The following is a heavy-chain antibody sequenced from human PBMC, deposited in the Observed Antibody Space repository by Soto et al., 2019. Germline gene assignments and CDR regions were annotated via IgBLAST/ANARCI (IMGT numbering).Heavy chain of an antibody. Sequence: SGPTLVNPTQTLTLTCTFSGFSLSTSGVGVGWIRQPPGKALEWLALIYWDDDKRYSPSLKSRLTITKDTSKNQVVLTMTNMDPVDTATYYCAHRLRIGCTTPSGFDPWGQGTLVTVSS. D-gene: IGHD2-15*01. CDR3: AHRLRIGCTTPSGFDP. V-gene: IGHV2-5*02. CDR1: GFSLSTSGVG. J-gene: IGHJ5*02. CDR2: IYWDDDK.